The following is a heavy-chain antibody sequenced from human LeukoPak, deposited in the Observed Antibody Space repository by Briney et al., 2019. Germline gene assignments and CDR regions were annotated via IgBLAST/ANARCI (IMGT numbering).Heavy chain of an antibody. Sequence: GGSLRLSCAASGFTFSDYYINWVRQAPGKGLEWLSYISGNGRFIEYADSVKGRFTISRDNAQNLLYLQMNSLRAEDTAIYYCARDLNTGMDVWGRGTTVTVSS. CDR1: GFTFSDYY. J-gene: IGHJ6*02. CDR2: ISGNGRFI. V-gene: IGHV3-11*01. CDR3: ARDLNTGMDV.